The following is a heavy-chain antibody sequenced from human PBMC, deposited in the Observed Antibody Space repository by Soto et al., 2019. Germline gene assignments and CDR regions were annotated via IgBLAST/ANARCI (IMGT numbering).Heavy chain of an antibody. CDR2: IWYDGSNK. CDR1: GFTFSSYG. Sequence: QVQLVESGGGVVQPGRSLRLSCAASGFTFSSYGMHWVRQAPGKGLEWVAVIWYDGSNKYYADSVKGRFTISRDNSKNTLDLQMNCLRAEDTAVYYCARDFDYGENWFDPWGQGTLVTVSS. V-gene: IGHV3-33*01. CDR3: ARDFDYGENWFDP. D-gene: IGHD4-17*01. J-gene: IGHJ5*02.